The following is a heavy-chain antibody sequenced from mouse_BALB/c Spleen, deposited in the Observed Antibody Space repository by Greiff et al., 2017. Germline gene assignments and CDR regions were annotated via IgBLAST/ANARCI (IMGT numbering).Heavy chain of an antibody. D-gene: IGHD4-1*02. J-gene: IGHJ4*01. CDR2: INPSNGRT. CDR3: ARPTGTHYYAMDY. CDR1: GYTFTSYW. V-gene: IGHV1S81*02. Sequence: QVQLQQPGAELVKPGASVKLSCKASGYTFTSYWMHWVKQRPGQGLEWIGEINPSNGRTNYNEKFKSKATLTVDKSSSTAYMQLSSLTSEDSAVYYCARPTGTHYYAMDYWGQGTSVTVSS.